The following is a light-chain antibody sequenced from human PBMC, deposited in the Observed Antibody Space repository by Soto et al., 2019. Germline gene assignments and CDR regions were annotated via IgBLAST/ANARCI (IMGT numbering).Light chain of an antibody. Sequence: QPVLTQPPSVSGAPGQRVTISCTGNSSNIGAGYDVHWYQQLPGTAPKLLIYGNSNRPSGVPDRFSGAKSGTLASLAITGLQAEDEADYYCQSYDSSLSGSVFGGGTKLTVL. V-gene: IGLV1-40*01. J-gene: IGLJ3*02. CDR3: QSYDSSLSGSV. CDR2: GNS. CDR1: SSNIGAGYD.